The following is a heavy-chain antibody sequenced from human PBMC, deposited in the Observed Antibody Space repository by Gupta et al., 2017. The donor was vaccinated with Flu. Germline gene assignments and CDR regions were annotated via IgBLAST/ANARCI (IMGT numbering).Heavy chain of an antibody. CDR2: IYYSGST. J-gene: IGHJ4*02. D-gene: IGHD6-19*01. Sequence: QLQLQESGPGLVKPSETLSLTCTVSGGSISSSSYYWGWIRQPPGKGLECIGSIYYSGSTYYNPSLKRRVTISVDTSKNQFSLKLSSVTAADTAVYYCARQGPLIAGAGTGYFDYWCQGTLVNVSS. CDR3: ARQGPLIAGAGTGYFDY. CDR1: GGSISSSSYY. V-gene: IGHV4-39*01.